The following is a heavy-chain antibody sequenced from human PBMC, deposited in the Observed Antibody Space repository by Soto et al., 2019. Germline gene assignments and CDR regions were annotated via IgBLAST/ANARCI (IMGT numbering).Heavy chain of an antibody. CDR3: ATPRPWTHGYGY. J-gene: IGHJ4*02. D-gene: IGHD5-18*01. CDR1: EITVSNSW. V-gene: IGHV3-15*01. Sequence: ELQLAESGGGLVKPGGSLRLSCAASEITVSNSWMTWVRQAPGKGLVWVGGINSKADGTTTEYGSPVKDSFIITRDDSENTLDLQMHSLKTEDTAVYYCATPRPWTHGYGYWGQGTLVSVAS. CDR2: INSKADGTTT.